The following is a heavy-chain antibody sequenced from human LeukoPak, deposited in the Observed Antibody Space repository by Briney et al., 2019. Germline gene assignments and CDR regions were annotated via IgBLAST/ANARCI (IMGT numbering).Heavy chain of an antibody. D-gene: IGHD6-13*01. CDR1: GYTFTSYG. V-gene: IGHV1-18*01. J-gene: IGHJ4*02. CDR3: ARDTTAASGSYFDY. CDR2: ISPYNGNT. Sequence: ASVNVSCKASGYTFTSYGISWVRQAPGQGLEWMGWISPYNGNTNYAQKLQGRVTVTTDTSTSTAYMELRSLRSDDTAVYYCARDTTAASGSYFDYWGQGTLVTVSS.